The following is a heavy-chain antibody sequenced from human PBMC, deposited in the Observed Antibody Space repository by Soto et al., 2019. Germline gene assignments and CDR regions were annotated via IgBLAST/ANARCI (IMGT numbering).Heavy chain of an antibody. V-gene: IGHV3-23*01. D-gene: IGHD1-20*01. Sequence: SGGSLRLSCAASGFTFSSYAMSWVRQAPGKGLEWVSAISGSGGSTYYADSVKGRFTISRDNSKNTLYLQMNSLRAEDTAVYYCAKGVGGNWNYGMDVWGQGTTVTVSS. J-gene: IGHJ6*02. CDR2: ISGSGGST. CDR1: GFTFSSYA. CDR3: AKGVGGNWNYGMDV.